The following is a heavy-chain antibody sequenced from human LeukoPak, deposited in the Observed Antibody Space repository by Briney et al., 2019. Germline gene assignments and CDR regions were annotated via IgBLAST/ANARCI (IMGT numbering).Heavy chain of an antibody. Sequence: ASVKVSCKASGYTFTSYGISWVRQAPGQGLEWMGWISAYNGNTNYAQKLQGRVTMTTDTSTSTAYMELRSLRSDDTAVYYCARLHLEYSYAVGYYYYYMDVWGKGTTVTVSS. CDR1: GYTFTSYG. J-gene: IGHJ6*03. V-gene: IGHV1-18*01. D-gene: IGHD5-18*01. CDR3: ARLHLEYSYAVGYYYYYMDV. CDR2: ISAYNGNT.